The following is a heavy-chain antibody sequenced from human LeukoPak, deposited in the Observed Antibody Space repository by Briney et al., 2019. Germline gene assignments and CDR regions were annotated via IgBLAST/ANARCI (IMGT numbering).Heavy chain of an antibody. CDR3: ARRDSSGYSFDS. D-gene: IGHD3-22*01. Sequence: GESLKISCKGSGYSFSIYWIAWVRQFPGKGLEWMGNIYPGDSDIRYSPSFQGQVTFSADKSISTAYLQWSSLKASDTAMYYCARRDSSGYSFDSWGQGTLVTVSS. J-gene: IGHJ5*01. CDR2: IYPGDSDI. V-gene: IGHV5-51*01. CDR1: GYSFSIYW.